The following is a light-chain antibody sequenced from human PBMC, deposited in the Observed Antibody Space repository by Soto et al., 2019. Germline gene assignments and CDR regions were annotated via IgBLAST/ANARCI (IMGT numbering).Light chain of an antibody. V-gene: IGLV2-14*03. J-gene: IGLJ2*01. CDR2: DVT. Sequence: QSALTQPASVSGSPGQSITISCTGTSSDVGAYNYVSWYQQHPGEAPKLMIYDVTNRPSGVSNRFSGSKSGNTASLTISGLQDEDEADYYCSSYTISSSLVVFGGGTKVTVL. CDR3: SSYTISSSLVV. CDR1: SSDVGAYNY.